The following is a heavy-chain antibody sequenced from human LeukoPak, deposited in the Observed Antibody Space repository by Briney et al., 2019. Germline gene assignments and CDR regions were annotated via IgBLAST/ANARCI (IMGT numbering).Heavy chain of an antibody. V-gene: IGHV4-34*01. Sequence: SETLSLTCAVYGGSFSGYYWSWIRQPPGKGLEWIGEINHSGSTNYNPSLKSRVTISVDTSKNQFSLKLTSVTAADTAVYYCARDLGYGDPFDSRGQGTLVTVSS. CDR3: ARDLGYGDPFDS. CDR1: GGSFSGYY. D-gene: IGHD4-17*01. CDR2: INHSGST. J-gene: IGHJ4*02.